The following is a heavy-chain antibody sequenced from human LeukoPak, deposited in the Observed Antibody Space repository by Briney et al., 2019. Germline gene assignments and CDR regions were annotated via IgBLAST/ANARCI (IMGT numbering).Heavy chain of an antibody. CDR2: IYTGGST. Sequence: GGSLRLSCAASGFTVDSNYMSWVRQAPGKGLEWVSLIYTGGSTYYADSVRGRFTISRDNSKNPLYLQMNSLRPEDTAVYYCARGFGKAAANVFGGYTMDVWGQGTTVTVSS. CDR1: GFTVDSNY. V-gene: IGHV3-66*02. J-gene: IGHJ6*02. D-gene: IGHD6-13*01. CDR3: ARGFGKAAANVFGGYTMDV.